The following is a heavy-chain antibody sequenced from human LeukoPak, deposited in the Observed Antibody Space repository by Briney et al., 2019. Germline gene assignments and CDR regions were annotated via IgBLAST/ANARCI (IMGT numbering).Heavy chain of an antibody. V-gene: IGHV4-59*01. CDR3: ARVPYSSSFSYYGMDV. CDR1: GGSISTYY. Sequence: PSETLSLTCTVSGGSISTYYWSWIRQPPGKGLEWIGYIYYSGSTNYNPSLKSRVTMSVDTSKNQFSLKLSPVTAADTAVYYCARVPYSSSFSYYGMDVWGRGTTVTVSS. J-gene: IGHJ6*02. D-gene: IGHD6-13*01. CDR2: IYYSGST.